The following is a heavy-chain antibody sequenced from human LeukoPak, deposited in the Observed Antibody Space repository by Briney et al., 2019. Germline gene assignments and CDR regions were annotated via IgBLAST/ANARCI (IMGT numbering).Heavy chain of an antibody. J-gene: IGHJ6*02. D-gene: IGHD3-22*01. CDR2: IYYSGST. V-gene: IGHV4-31*03. Sequence: SQTLSLTCTVSGGSISSGGYYWSWIRQHPGKGPEWIGYIYYSGSTYYNPSLKSRVTISVDTSKNQFSLKLSSVTAADTAVYYCARCRYYYDSSGYYYDEDGMDVWGQGTTVTVSS. CDR1: GGSISSGGYY. CDR3: ARCRYYYDSSGYYYDEDGMDV.